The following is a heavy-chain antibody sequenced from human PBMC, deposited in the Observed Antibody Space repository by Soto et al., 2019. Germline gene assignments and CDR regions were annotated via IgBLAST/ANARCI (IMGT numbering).Heavy chain of an antibody. J-gene: IGHJ4*02. CDR2: IYYSGST. CDR1: GGSISSYY. D-gene: IGHD6-19*01. Sequence: SETMSVTCTVAGGSISSYYWSWIRQPPGKGLEWIGYIYYSGSTNYNPSLKSRVTISVDTSKNQFSLKLSSVTAADTAVYYCARHAVAGISDFDYWGQGTLVTVSS. V-gene: IGHV4-59*08. CDR3: ARHAVAGISDFDY.